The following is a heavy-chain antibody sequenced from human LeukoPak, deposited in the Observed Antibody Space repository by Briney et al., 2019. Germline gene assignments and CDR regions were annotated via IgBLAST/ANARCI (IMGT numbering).Heavy chain of an antibody. D-gene: IGHD2-2*01. V-gene: IGHV1-69*04. J-gene: IGHJ4*02. CDR3: ARVMLGVVVPAVFDY. CDR2: IIPILGIA. Sequence: ASVKVSCKASGGTFSSYAISWVRQAPGQGLEWMGRIIPILGIANYAQKFQGRVTITADKSTSTAYMELSSLRSEDTAVYYCARVMLGVVVPAVFDYWGQGTLVTVCS. CDR1: GGTFSSYA.